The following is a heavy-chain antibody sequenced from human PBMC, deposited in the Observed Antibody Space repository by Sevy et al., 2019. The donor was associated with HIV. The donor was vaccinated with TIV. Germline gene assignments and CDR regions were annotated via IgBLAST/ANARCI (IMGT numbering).Heavy chain of an antibody. D-gene: IGHD6-13*01. J-gene: IGHJ6*02. CDR2: IYYSGST. Sequence: SETLSLTCTVSGGSISSSSYYWGWIRQPPGKGLEWIGSIYYSGSTYYNPSLKSRVTISVDTSKNQFSLKLSSVTAADTAVYYCARSIAAAGTDYGMDVWGQGTTVIVSS. V-gene: IGHV4-39*01. CDR1: GGSISSSSYY. CDR3: ARSIAAAGTDYGMDV.